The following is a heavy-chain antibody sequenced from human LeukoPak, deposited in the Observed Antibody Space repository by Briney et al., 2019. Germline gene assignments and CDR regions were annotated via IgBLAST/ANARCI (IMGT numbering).Heavy chain of an antibody. V-gene: IGHV3-21*01. CDR3: ARESVTAYYYYGMDV. CDR1: GFTFSSYS. Sequence: PGGSLRLSCAASGFTFSSYSMNWVRQAPGKGLEWVSSISSSSSYIYYADSVKGRFTISRDNAKNSLYLQLSRLRAEDTAVYYCARESVTAYYYYGMDVWGQGTTVTVSS. J-gene: IGHJ6*02. D-gene: IGHD1-14*01. CDR2: ISSSSSYI.